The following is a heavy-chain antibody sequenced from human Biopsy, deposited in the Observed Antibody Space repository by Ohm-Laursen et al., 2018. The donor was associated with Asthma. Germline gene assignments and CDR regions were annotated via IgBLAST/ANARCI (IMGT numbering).Heavy chain of an antibody. J-gene: IGHJ3*02. CDR1: GFSFSNFA. D-gene: IGHD1-1*01. V-gene: IGHV3-30*01. Sequence: LSLTCAASGFSFSNFAIHWVRQAPGKGLEWVGVISKDASTQDYADSVKGRLTMARDNSKNTLDLQMNSLREEDTAVYYCVRDGTDDAFDIWGQGTVVSVSS. CDR3: VRDGTDDAFDI. CDR2: ISKDASTQ.